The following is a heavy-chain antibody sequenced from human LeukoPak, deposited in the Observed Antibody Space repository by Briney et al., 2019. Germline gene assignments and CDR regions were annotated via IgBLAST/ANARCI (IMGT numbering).Heavy chain of an antibody. J-gene: IGHJ4*02. D-gene: IGHD1-26*01. CDR3: AREGVGATDY. Sequence: PSETLSLTCTVSGGSISSYYWSWLRQPPGKGLEWIGYIYYSGSTNYNPSLKSRVTISVDTSKNQFSLKLSSVTAADTAVYYCAREGVGATDYWGQGTLVTVSS. CDR2: IYYSGST. V-gene: IGHV4-59*01. CDR1: GGSISSYY.